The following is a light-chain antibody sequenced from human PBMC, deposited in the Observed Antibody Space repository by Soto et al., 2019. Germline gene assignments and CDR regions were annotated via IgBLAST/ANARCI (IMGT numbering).Light chain of an antibody. CDR2: AAS. CDR1: QSIANY. J-gene: IGKJ2*01. CDR3: QQSYSIPYT. Sequence: DIQMTQSPSSLSASVGDRVTITCRASQSIANYLNWYQQKPGKAPKLLIYAASSLQSGVPSRFSGSASGTDVTLTISSLQPEDFATYYCQQSYSIPYTFGQRTKLEIK. V-gene: IGKV1-39*01.